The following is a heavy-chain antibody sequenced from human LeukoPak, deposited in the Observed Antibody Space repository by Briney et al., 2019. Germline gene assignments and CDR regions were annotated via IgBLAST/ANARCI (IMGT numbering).Heavy chain of an antibody. J-gene: IGHJ4*02. CDR2: ITNSGDA. CDR1: GVSISDFH. D-gene: IGHD1/OR15-1a*01. CDR3: ARHVEHAAYFHH. Sequence: ASETLSLTCTVAGVSISDFHWSWLRQSPEKGLEWIGWITNSGDANYNPSLESRLAMSAATTKRQLSLRLTSATDVDTGVYYCARHVEHAAYFHHWGQGILVTVSS. V-gene: IGHV4-59*08.